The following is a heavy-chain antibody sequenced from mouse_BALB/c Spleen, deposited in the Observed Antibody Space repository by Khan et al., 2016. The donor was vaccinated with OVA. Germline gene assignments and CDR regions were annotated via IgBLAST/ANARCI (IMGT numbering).Heavy chain of an antibody. CDR2: IYPGTGST. Sequence: QLQQSGAELVRPGASVKLSCKTSGYIFTSYWIHWVKQRSGQGLEWIARIYPGTGSTYYNEKFKGKATLTADKSSSTAYMQLSSLKSEDSAVYVGARSSPTVVAFDYWGQGTTLTVSS. V-gene: IGHV1S132*01. CDR1: GYIFTSYW. D-gene: IGHD1-1*01. J-gene: IGHJ2*01. CDR3: ARSSPTVVAFDY.